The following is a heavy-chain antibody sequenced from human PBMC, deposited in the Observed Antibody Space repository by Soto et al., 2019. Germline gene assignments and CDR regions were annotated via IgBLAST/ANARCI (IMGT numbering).Heavy chain of an antibody. V-gene: IGHV1-2*02. Sequence: ASVKVSCKASGYTFSDHYIHWIRQAPGQGLEWMGWINPNSGDTRYGQEFHGRVTMTRDTSISTAYMEVNRLTVDDTAVYYCVGTLGASRTAVATFDLWGQGTTVTVSS. D-gene: IGHD1-26*01. CDR3: VGTLGASRTAVATFDL. J-gene: IGHJ3*01. CDR2: INPNSGDT. CDR1: GYTFSDHY.